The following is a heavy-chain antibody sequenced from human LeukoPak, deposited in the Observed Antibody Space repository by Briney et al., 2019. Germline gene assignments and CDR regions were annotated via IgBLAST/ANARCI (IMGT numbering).Heavy chain of an antibody. Sequence: GGSLRLSCAASGFTFSSYSMNWVRQAPGKGLEWVSSISSSSSYIYYADSVKGRFTISRDNAKNSLYLQMNSLRAEDTAVYYCARIEEYGGYFDPEVYFDYWGQGTLVTVSS. CDR1: GFTFSSYS. J-gene: IGHJ4*02. D-gene: IGHD1-26*01. CDR2: ISSSSSYI. V-gene: IGHV3-21*01. CDR3: ARIEEYGGYFDPEVYFDY.